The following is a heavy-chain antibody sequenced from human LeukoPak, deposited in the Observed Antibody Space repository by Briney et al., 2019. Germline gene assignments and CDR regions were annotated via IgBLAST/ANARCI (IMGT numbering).Heavy chain of an antibody. CDR3: AKYYNGRAFDY. CDR2: IYYSGST. J-gene: IGHJ4*02. CDR1: GGSMSPYH. Sequence: PSETLSLTCTVSGGSMSPYHWGWIRQPPGKGLEWTGYIYYSGSTNYNPSLKSRVTISVDTSKNQFSLKLSSVTAADTAVYYCAKYYNGRAFDYWGQGALVTVSS. V-gene: IGHV4-59*01. D-gene: IGHD2-8*01.